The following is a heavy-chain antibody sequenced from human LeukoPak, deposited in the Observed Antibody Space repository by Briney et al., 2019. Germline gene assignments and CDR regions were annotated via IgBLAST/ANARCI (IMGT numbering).Heavy chain of an antibody. Sequence: GGSLRLSCAASGFSFDDYGMTWVRQAPGKGLEWVSSINWNGDSTGYADSVKGRFTISRDNAKNSLYLQMNSLRVEDTALYYCASGWELPIDCWGRGTLVTVSS. J-gene: IGHJ4*02. CDR3: ASGWELPIDC. D-gene: IGHD1-26*01. V-gene: IGHV3-20*04. CDR1: GFSFDDYG. CDR2: INWNGDST.